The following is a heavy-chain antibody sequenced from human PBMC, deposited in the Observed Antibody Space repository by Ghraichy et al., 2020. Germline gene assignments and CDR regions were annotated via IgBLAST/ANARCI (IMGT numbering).Heavy chain of an antibody. CDR1: GGSFSGYY. Sequence: SETLSLTCAVYGGSFSGYYWSWIRQPPGKGLEWIGEINHSGSTNYNPSLKSRVTISVDTSKNQFSLKLSSVTAADTAVYYWARDGDYGIDYWGQGTLVTVSS. CDR3: ARDGDYGIDY. D-gene: IGHD4-17*01. CDR2: INHSGST. J-gene: IGHJ4*02. V-gene: IGHV4-34*01.